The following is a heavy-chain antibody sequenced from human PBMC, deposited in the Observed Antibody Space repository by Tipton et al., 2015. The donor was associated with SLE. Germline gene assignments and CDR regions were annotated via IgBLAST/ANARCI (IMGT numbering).Heavy chain of an antibody. CDR3: AGAVGTATGLRGY. D-gene: IGHD6-13*01. V-gene: IGHV4-34*01. CDR1: GGSFSGHY. CDR2: INQSGST. J-gene: IGHJ4*01. Sequence: TLSLTCAVSGGSFSGHYWSWFRQPPGQGLEWIGEINQSGSTNYKPSLNSRLIRSVDASKNQFSLKLSPVTAADAVIYFCAGAVGTATGLRGYWGQGTLVTVSS.